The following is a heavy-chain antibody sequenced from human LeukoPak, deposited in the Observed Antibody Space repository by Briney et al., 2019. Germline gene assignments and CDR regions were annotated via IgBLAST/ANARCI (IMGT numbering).Heavy chain of an antibody. D-gene: IGHD3-22*01. Sequence: SETLSLTCTVSGGSMSSRPYDWGWIRQPPGKGLEYIGSISYSGSTYYNPSLRSRVTISLDTSKNQFSLQLNSVTPEDTAVYYCVRDVSDYDSVGFALFDFWGQGTLVTVTS. J-gene: IGHJ4*02. CDR1: GGSMSSRPYD. V-gene: IGHV4-39*02. CDR3: VRDVSDYDSVGFALFDF. CDR2: ISYSGST.